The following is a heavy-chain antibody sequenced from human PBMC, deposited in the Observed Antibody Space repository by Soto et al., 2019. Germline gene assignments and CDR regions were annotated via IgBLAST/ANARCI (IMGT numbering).Heavy chain of an antibody. V-gene: IGHV3-48*02. D-gene: IGHD2-15*01. J-gene: IGHJ5*02. CDR3: ARAPVVGYCSGGSCYPHWFDP. CDR2: ISSSSSTI. CDR1: GFTFSSYS. Sequence: GGSLRLSCAASGFTFSSYSMNWVRQAPGKGLEWVSYISSSSSTIYYADSVKGRFTISRDNAKNSLYLQMNSLRDEDTAVYYCARAPVVGYCSGGSCYPHWFDPWGQGTLVTVSS.